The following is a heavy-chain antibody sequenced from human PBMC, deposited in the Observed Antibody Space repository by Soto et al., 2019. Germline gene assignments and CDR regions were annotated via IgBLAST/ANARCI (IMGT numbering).Heavy chain of an antibody. CDR2: INWNSGSI. D-gene: IGHD6-13*01. Sequence: GGSLRLSCAASGFTFDDYAMHWVRQVPGKGLEWVSGINWNSGSIGYGDSVKGRFAISRDNAKNSLHLQMNSLSAEDTAFYYCVKDESINWYSGHFRHWGQGTLVTVSS. CDR3: VKDESINWYSGHFRH. V-gene: IGHV3-9*01. J-gene: IGHJ1*01. CDR1: GFTFDDYA.